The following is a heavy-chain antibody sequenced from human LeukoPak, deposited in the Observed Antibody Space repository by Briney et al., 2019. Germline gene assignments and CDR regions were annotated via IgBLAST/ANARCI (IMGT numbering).Heavy chain of an antibody. J-gene: IGHJ6*02. Sequence: ASVKVPCKASGYTFASFGISWVRQAPGRGLEWMGWISAYNGNTNYAQNLQGRVTLTTDTSTSTAYMELRSLRSDDTAVYYCARDIVMVVGSFYYGMDFWGQGTTVTVSS. CDR2: ISAYNGNT. CDR3: ARDIVMVVGSFYYGMDF. V-gene: IGHV1-18*01. D-gene: IGHD2-21*01. CDR1: GYTFASFG.